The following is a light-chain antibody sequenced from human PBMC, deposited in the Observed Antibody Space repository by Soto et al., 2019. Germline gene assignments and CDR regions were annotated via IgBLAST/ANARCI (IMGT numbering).Light chain of an antibody. CDR3: CSYTRSSPLSVV. J-gene: IGLJ2*01. CDR1: SSDVGNYNY. CDR2: DVT. V-gene: IGLV2-14*01. Sequence: QSVLTQPASVSGSPGQSITISCTGTSSDVGNYNYISWYQQYPGKAPKLLIYDVTNRPSGLSNRFSGSKSGNTASLTISGLQAEDEADYYCCSYTRSSPLSVVFGGGTKVTVL.